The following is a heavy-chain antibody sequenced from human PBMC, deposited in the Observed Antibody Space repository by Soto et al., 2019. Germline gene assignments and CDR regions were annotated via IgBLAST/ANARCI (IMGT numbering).Heavy chain of an antibody. J-gene: IGHJ4*02. V-gene: IGHV3-30*19. CDR3: ARWGTTGGFDL. D-gene: IGHD3-16*01. Sequence: QVQLVESGGGVVQPGTSLRLSCAASGFRFKSFVMHWVRQAPGKGLGWVVFTSNDGNNKDYGDSVKGRFTVSRDNSQNTLHLQMDFLRPEDTALYYCARWGTTGGFDLWGQGTLVSVSS. CDR1: GFRFKSFV. CDR2: TSNDGNNK.